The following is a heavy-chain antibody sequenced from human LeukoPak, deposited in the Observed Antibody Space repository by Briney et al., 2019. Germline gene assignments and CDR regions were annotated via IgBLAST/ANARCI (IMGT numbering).Heavy chain of an antibody. CDR1: GFTFSNYW. J-gene: IGHJ3*02. D-gene: IGHD3-22*01. V-gene: IGHV3-7*01. CDR2: IKQDGGEK. CDR3: AGYVSSGRRDAFVI. Sequence: GGSLRLSCAASGFTFSNYWMSWVRQAPGKGLEWVANIKQDGGEKYYVDSVKGRFTISRDNAKNSLYLQMNSLRAEDTAVYYCAGYVSSGRRDAFVIWGQGTMVTVSS.